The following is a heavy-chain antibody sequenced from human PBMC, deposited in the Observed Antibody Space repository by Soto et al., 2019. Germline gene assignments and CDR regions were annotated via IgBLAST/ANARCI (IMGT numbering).Heavy chain of an antibody. CDR3: ARQDAFDV. CDR2: INVGNGGT. V-gene: IGHV1-3*01. CDR1: GYTFSSDG. Sequence: ASVKGSCKAAGYTFSSDGMHWVRQAPGHRLEWMGWINVGNGGTAYSQKFQPRVTITRDTTASTAYMELNSLISEDTAVYYCARQDAFDVWGQGTMVTVSS. J-gene: IGHJ3*01.